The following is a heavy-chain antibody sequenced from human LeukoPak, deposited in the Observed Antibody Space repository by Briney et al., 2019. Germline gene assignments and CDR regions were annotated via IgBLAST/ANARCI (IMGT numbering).Heavy chain of an antibody. Sequence: GGALRVSCKASGYTFTGYYMHWGRQAPGQGREWRGWIKTNSGGTNYAQKFQGRVTMTRPTSISTAYMELSWLRSDDTAVYYCARDNHDILIGSPPPYYFDYWGQGTLVTVPS. CDR1: GYTFTGYY. CDR2: IKTNSGGT. J-gene: IGHJ4*02. D-gene: IGHD3-9*01. CDR3: ARDNHDILIGSPPPYYFDY. V-gene: IGHV1-2*02.